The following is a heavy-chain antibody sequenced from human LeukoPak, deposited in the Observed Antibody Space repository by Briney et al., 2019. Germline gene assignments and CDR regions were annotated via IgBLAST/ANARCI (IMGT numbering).Heavy chain of an antibody. CDR3: ARSPYYYDSSGYWNY. V-gene: IGHV1-2*02. CDR1: GYTFTGYY. D-gene: IGHD3-22*01. CDR2: INPNSGGT. J-gene: IGHJ4*02. Sequence: ASVKVSCKASGYTFTGYYMHWVRQAPGQGLEWMGWINPNSGGTNYAQKFQGRVTMTRDTSISTAYMELSRLRSDDTAVYYCARSPYYYDSSGYWNYWGQGTLVTVSS.